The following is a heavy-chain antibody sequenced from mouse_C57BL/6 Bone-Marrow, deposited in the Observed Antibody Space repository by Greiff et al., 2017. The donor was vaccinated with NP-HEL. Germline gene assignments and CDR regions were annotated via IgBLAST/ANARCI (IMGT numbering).Heavy chain of an antibody. CDR3: TRKGEMGCLLGFAY. D-gene: IGHD2-10*01. CDR1: GYTFTSYW. Sequence: EVQLQQSGTVLARPGASVKMSCKTSGYTFTSYWMHWVKQRPGQGLEWIGALYPGNSETSYNQKFKGKAKLTAVTSASTAYMELSSLTNEDSAVYYCTRKGEMGCLLGFAYWGQGTLVTVSA. J-gene: IGHJ3*01. CDR2: LYPGNSET. V-gene: IGHV1-5*01.